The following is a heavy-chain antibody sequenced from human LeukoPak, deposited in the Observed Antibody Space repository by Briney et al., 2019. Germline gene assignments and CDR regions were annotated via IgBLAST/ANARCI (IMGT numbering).Heavy chain of an antibody. CDR2: ISYDGSNK. D-gene: IGHD6-19*01. V-gene: IGHV3-30*18. J-gene: IGHJ3*02. CDR3: AKPGIAVAAGAFDI. CDR1: GFTFSSYG. Sequence: GSLRLSCAASGFTFSSYGMHWVRQAPGKGLEWVAVISYDGSNKYYADSVKGRFTISRDNSKNTLYLQMNSLRAEDTAVYYCAKPGIAVAAGAFDIWGQGTMVTVSS.